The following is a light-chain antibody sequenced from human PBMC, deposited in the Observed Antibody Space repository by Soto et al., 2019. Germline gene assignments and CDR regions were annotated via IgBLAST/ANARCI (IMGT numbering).Light chain of an antibody. V-gene: IGKV1-39*01. J-gene: IGKJ1*01. CDR3: QQSDSDPWT. CDR2: AAS. Sequence: DIQMTQSPSSLSAFVGDRVIITCRTSQSISSYLNWYQQKPGKVPKLLIYAASSLQSGVPSRFSGSGSGTDFTLTISSLQPEDFATYYCQQSDSDPWTFGQGTKVDIK. CDR1: QSISSY.